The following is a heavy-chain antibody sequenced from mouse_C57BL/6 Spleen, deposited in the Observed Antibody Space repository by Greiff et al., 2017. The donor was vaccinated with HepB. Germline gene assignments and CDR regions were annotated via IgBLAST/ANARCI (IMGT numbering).Heavy chain of an antibody. V-gene: IGHV1-59*01. CDR1: GYTFTSYW. CDR2: IDPSDSYT. CDR3: ARPPIYDGYYDY. J-gene: IGHJ2*01. Sequence: QVQLQQSGAELVRPGTSVKLSCKASGYTFTSYWMHWVKQRPGQGLEWIGVIDPSDSYTNYNQKFKGKATLTVDTSSSTAYMQLSSLTSEDSAVYYCARPPIYDGYYDYWGQGTTLTVSS. D-gene: IGHD2-3*01.